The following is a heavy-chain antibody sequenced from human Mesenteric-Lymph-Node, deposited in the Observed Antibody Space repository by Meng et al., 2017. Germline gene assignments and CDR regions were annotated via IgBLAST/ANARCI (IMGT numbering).Heavy chain of an antibody. CDR1: GGSIRSNNNY. Sequence: SETLSLTCTVSGGSIRSNNNYWGWIRQPPGKGLEWIGSMYNSGNTYYNPSLKSRVTISVEKSKNQFSLKLSSVTAADTAVYYCARDKVVATITAWDAGYYYGMDVWGQGTTVTVSS. CDR2: MYNSGNT. J-gene: IGHJ6*02. V-gene: IGHV4-39*07. D-gene: IGHD5-12*01. CDR3: ARDKVVATITAWDAGYYYGMDV.